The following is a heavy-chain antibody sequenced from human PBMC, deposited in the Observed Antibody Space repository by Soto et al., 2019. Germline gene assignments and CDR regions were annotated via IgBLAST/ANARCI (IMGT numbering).Heavy chain of an antibody. Sequence: PSETLSLTCIVSGESIRSSSYYWGWIRQPPGKGLEWIGSIYYSGRTYYNPSFKSRVTISIDTSKNQFSLKLSSVTATDTAVYYCARQRTTVVTQAYFDHWGQGALVTV. CDR2: IYYSGRT. CDR3: ARQRTTVVTQAYFDH. D-gene: IGHD2-21*02. CDR1: GESIRSSSYY. V-gene: IGHV4-39*01. J-gene: IGHJ4*02.